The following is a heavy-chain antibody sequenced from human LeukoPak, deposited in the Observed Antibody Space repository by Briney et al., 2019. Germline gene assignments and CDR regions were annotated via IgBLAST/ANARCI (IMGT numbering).Heavy chain of an antibody. J-gene: IGHJ4*02. V-gene: IGHV3-7*01. Sequence: GGSLRLSCAASGFTLSKYWMSWVRQAPGRGLEWVANIKQDGSERYYVDSVKGRFTVSRDNAKNSLYLQMNSLRAEDTAVYSCARDGVNGYTTSWYDYWGQGTLVTVSS. CDR2: IKQDGSER. CDR3: ARDGVNGYTTSWYDY. D-gene: IGHD6-13*01. CDR1: GFTLSKYW.